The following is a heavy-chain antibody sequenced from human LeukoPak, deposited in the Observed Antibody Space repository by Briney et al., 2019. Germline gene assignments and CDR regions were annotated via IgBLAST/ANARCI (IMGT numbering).Heavy chain of an antibody. CDR3: ARPLVGDALDY. Sequence: PGGSLRLSCAASGFTFSRYGMHWVRQAPGKGLEWVAVIWYDRSNEYYADSVKGRFTIFRDNSKNTLHLQMNSLRAEDTAVYYCARPLVGDALDYWGQGTLVTVPS. CDR2: IWYDRSNE. D-gene: IGHD1-26*01. CDR1: GFTFSRYG. V-gene: IGHV3-33*01. J-gene: IGHJ4*02.